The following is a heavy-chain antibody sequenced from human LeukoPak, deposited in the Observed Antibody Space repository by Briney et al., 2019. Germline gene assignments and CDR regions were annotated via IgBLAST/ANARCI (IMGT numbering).Heavy chain of an antibody. CDR1: GFTFSNYW. CDR2: INIDGTNT. J-gene: IGHJ3*02. D-gene: IGHD2-21*01. CDR3: ARDGGGAYLTYGFDI. V-gene: IGHV3-74*01. Sequence: PGGSLRLSCVTSGFTFSNYWMHWVRQAPGKGLVWVSRINIDGTNTKYADSVKGRFTISRDNAKKTLYLQMNSLRAEDTALYYCARDGGGAYLTYGFDIWGQGTMVTVSS.